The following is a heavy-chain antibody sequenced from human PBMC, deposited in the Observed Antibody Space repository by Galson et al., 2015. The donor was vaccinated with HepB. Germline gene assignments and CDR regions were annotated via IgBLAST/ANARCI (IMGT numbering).Heavy chain of an antibody. CDR1: GFTFSSYG. J-gene: IGHJ6*02. CDR2: IWYDGSNK. V-gene: IGHV3-33*06. CDR3: AKVMVRGVIIHYGMGV. D-gene: IGHD3-10*01. Sequence: SLRLSCAASGFTFSSYGMHWVRQAPGKGLEWVAVIWYDGSNKYYADSVKGRFTISRDNSKNTLYLQMNSLRAEDTAVYYCAKVMVRGVIIHYGMGVWGQGTTVTVSS.